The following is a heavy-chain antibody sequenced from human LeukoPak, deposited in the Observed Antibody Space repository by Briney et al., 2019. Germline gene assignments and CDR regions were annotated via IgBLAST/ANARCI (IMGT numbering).Heavy chain of an antibody. V-gene: IGHV4-34*01. J-gene: IGHJ3*02. Sequence: SETLSLTCAVYGGSFSGYYWGWIRQPPGKGLEWIGSIYYSGSTYYNPSLKSRVTISVDTSKNQFSLKLSSVTAADTAVYYCASEIWFGELPPRLDAFDIWGQGTMVTVSS. CDR2: IYYSGST. CDR3: ASEIWFGELPPRLDAFDI. D-gene: IGHD3-10*01. CDR1: GGSFSGYY.